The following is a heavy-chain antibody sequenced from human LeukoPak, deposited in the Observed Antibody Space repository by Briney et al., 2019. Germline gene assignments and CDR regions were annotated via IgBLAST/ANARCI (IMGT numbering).Heavy chain of an antibody. J-gene: IGHJ4*02. CDR2: ISSSDSTI. Sequence: GGSLRLSCAASGFTFSSYEMNWVRQAPGKGLEWVSYISSSDSTIYYADSVKGRFTISRDNAKNSLYLQMNSLRAEDTAVYYCARDLVTGSLDYWGQGTLVTVSS. CDR1: GFTFSSYE. V-gene: IGHV3-48*03. CDR3: ARDLVTGSLDY. D-gene: IGHD3-10*01.